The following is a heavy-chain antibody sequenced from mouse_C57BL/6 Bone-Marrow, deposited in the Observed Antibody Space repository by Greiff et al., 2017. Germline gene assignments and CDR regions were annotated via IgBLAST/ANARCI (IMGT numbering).Heavy chain of an antibody. CDR1: GFTFSSYA. CDR3: AREYYGSSYGAY. Sequence: EVMLVESGGGLVKPGGSLKLSCAASGFTFSSYAMSWVRQTPEKRLEWVATISDGGSYTYYPDNVKGRFTLSRANAKNHPYLQMSHLKSEDTAMYNCAREYYGSSYGAYGGQETLVTVSA. J-gene: IGHJ3*01. V-gene: IGHV5-4*01. CDR2: ISDGGSYT. D-gene: IGHD1-1*01.